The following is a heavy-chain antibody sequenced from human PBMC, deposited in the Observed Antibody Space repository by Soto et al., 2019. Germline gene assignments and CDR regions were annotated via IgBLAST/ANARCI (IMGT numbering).Heavy chain of an antibody. V-gene: IGHV3-43*01. J-gene: IGHJ6*02. CDR3: AKDMGYDILTGYSYYYYGMDV. CDR1: GFTFDDYT. CDR2: ISWDGGST. D-gene: IGHD3-9*01. Sequence: GGSLRLSCAASGFTFDDYTMHWVRQAPGTGLEWVSLISWDGGSTYYADSVKGRLTISRDNSKNSLYLQMNSLRTEDAALYYCAKDMGYDILTGYSYYYYGMDVWGQGATVTVSS.